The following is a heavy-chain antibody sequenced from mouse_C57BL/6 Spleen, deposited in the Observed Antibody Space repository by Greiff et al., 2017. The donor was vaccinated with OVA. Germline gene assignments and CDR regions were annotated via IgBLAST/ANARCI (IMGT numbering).Heavy chain of an antibody. CDR2: INPYNGGT. D-gene: IGHD2-4*01. J-gene: IGHJ1*03. V-gene: IGHV1-19*01. Sequence: EVQLQQSGPVLVKPGASVKMSCKASGYTFTDYYMNWVKQSHGKSLEWIGVINPYNGGTSYNQKFKGKATLPVDKSSSTAYMELNSLTSEDSAVYYCARSGYDYGNWYFDVWGTGTTVTVSS. CDR3: ARSGYDYGNWYFDV. CDR1: GYTFTDYY.